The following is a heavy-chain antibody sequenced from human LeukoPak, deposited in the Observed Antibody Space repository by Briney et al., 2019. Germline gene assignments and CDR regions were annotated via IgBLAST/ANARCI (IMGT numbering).Heavy chain of an antibody. V-gene: IGHV4-59*01. Sequence: PSETLSLTCTVSGGSISTYYWSWIRQPPGKRLECIGYIYYRGSANYNPSLKSRVTISVDTSKNQFSLKVTSVTAADTAVYYCARVDYTVSPPYYFDYWGQGTLVTVSS. CDR1: GGSISTYY. J-gene: IGHJ4*02. D-gene: IGHD4-17*01. CDR2: IYYRGSA. CDR3: ARVDYTVSPPYYFDY.